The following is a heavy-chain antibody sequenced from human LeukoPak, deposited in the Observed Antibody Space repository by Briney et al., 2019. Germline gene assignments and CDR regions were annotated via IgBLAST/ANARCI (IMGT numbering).Heavy chain of an antibody. D-gene: IGHD3-22*01. CDR2: ISGSSIYI. Sequence: GGSLRLSCAASGFTFSTYSMNWVRQAPGKGLEWVSSISGSSIYIYYADSVKGRFTISRDNAKNSLYLQMNSLRAEDTAVYYCARDPPYYDSSGYYYDYWGQGALVTVSS. J-gene: IGHJ4*02. CDR3: ARDPPYYDSSGYYYDY. V-gene: IGHV3-21*01. CDR1: GFTFSTYS.